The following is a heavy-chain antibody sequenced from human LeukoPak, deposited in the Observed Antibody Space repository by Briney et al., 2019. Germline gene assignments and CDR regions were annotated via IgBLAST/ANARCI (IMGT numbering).Heavy chain of an antibody. V-gene: IGHV3-48*02. D-gene: IGHD6-19*01. Sequence: GGSLRLSCAASGFTFSSYRMNWVRQAPGKGLEWGSYISSSTSSRTIYYADSVKGRFTISRDNAKNSLYLQMNSLRDEDTAVYYCAREDRKKWLDPYYFDYWGQGTLVTVSS. CDR3: AREDRKKWLDPYYFDY. J-gene: IGHJ4*02. CDR2: ISSSTSSRTI. CDR1: GFTFSSYR.